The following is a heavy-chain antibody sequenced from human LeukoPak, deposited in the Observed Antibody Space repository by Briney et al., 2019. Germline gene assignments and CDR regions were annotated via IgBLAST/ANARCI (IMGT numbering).Heavy chain of an antibody. J-gene: IGHJ5*02. V-gene: IGHV4-4*07. Sequence: SETLSLTCTVSGGSISIYYWSCIPPPAGKGLEWIGRIYTSGSTNYKPSLKSRVTMSVETSKNQLSLKLSSVTAADTAVYYCARGDSSSWYVWFDPWGQGTLVTVSS. D-gene: IGHD6-13*01. CDR3: ARGDSSSWYVWFDP. CDR1: GGSISIYY. CDR2: IYTSGST.